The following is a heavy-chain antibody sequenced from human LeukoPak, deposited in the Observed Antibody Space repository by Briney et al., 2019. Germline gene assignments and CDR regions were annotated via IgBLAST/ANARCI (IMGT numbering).Heavy chain of an antibody. CDR3: ARDAVEYFDY. CDR1: GGSISSGGYY. CDR2: IYYSGST. Sequence: SETLSLTCTVSGGSISSGGYYWSWIRQHPGKGLEWIGYIYYSGSTYYNPSLKSRVTISVDTSRNQFSLKLSSVTAADTAVYYCARDAVEYFDYWGQGTLVTVSS. J-gene: IGHJ4*02. V-gene: IGHV4-31*03.